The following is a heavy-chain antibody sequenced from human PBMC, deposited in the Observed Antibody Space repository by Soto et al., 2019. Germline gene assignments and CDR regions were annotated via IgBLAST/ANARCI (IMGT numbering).Heavy chain of an antibody. CDR1: GGTFSSNI. J-gene: IGHJ3*02. CDR3: ASRVLGYSSSSSTFDI. CDR2: IIPTVGMA. D-gene: IGHD6-13*01. Sequence: QVQLVQSGAEVKKPGSSVKVSCKASGGTFSSNIISWVRQAPGQGLEWMGRIIPTVGMANYAQKFQGRVTINSDNFTNTAYMELSSLRSEDSAVFFCASRVLGYSSSSSTFDIWGQGTMVIVSS. V-gene: IGHV1-69*02.